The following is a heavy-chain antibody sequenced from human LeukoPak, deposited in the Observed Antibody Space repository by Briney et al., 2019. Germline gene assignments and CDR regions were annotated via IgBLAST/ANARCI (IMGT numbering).Heavy chain of an antibody. D-gene: IGHD4-17*01. V-gene: IGHV3-48*01. Sequence: GGSLRLPCAASGFTFSSYSMNWVRQAPGKGLEWVSYISSGSSTLYYADSVKGRFTISRDNAKNSLYLQMISLRAEDTAVYYCARGEGAYGDYRDYWGQGTLVTVSS. CDR3: ARGEGAYGDYRDY. CDR2: ISSGSSTL. J-gene: IGHJ4*02. CDR1: GFTFSSYS.